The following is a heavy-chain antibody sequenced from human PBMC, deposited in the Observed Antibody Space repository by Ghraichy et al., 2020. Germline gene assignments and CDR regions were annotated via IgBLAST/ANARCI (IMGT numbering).Heavy chain of an antibody. J-gene: IGHJ4*02. CDR1: GYPFSVYY. CDR3: VKDNGVFAVGGY. CDR2: INPSGDTT. Sequence: ASVKVSCKASGYPFSVYYMHWVRQAPGQGLEWMGLINPSGDTTTYAQKVQGRITMTRDTSTSTVYMELSSLRSEDTAVYYCVKDNGVFAVGGYWGQGTPVTVSS. V-gene: IGHV1-46*03. D-gene: IGHD2-8*01.